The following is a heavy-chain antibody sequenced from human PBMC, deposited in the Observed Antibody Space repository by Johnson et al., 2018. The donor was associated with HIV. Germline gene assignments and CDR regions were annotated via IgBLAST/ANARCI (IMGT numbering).Heavy chain of an antibody. CDR1: GFTFSSYG. CDR3: ERGWQQRAFDI. J-gene: IGHJ3*02. CDR2: IRYDGSNK. Sequence: QVQLVESGGGVVQPGGSLRLSCAASGFTFSSYGMHWVRQAPGKGLEWVAFIRYDGSNKYYADSVKGRFTISRDNSKNTLYQQMNSLRAEDTAVYYCERGWQQRAFDIWGQGTMVTVSS. D-gene: IGHD6-13*01. V-gene: IGHV3-30*02.